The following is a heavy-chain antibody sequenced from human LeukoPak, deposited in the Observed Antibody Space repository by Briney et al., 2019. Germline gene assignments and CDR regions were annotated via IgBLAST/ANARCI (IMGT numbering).Heavy chain of an antibody. D-gene: IGHD3-16*01. Sequence: GGSLRLSCAASGFTFSNFAMSWLRQAPGKGPEWVSAISGHGDSAYYADSVKGRFTIFRDNSKNTVYLQMNSLRAEDTAVYYCAKDFGPWGQGTLVTVSS. J-gene: IGHJ5*02. CDR1: GFTFSNFA. CDR3: AKDFGP. V-gene: IGHV3-23*01. CDR2: ISGHGDSA.